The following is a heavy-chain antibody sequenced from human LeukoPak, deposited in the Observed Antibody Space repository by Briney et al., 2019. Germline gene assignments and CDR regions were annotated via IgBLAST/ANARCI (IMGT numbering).Heavy chain of an antibody. CDR1: KFTFMNYA. Sequence: GGSLRLSCTASKFTFMNYAMHWVRQAPGKGLEWLSTIGSAGGSIFCADSVKGRFTISRDNSKSTLFLQMDSLRVEDTALYYCAKRGEVSTYYYFESWGQGALVTVSS. D-gene: IGHD2/OR15-2a*01. CDR2: IGSAGGSI. V-gene: IGHV3-23*01. CDR3: AKRGEVSTYYYFES. J-gene: IGHJ4*02.